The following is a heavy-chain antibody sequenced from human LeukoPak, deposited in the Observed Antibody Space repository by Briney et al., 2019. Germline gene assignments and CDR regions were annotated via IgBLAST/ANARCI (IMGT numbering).Heavy chain of an antibody. CDR1: GFTFSSYS. V-gene: IGHV3-48*02. J-gene: IGHJ2*01. CDR3: ARGFRDFDL. CDR2: ISSGSSTI. D-gene: IGHD2-21*01. Sequence: PGGSLRLSCAASGFTFSSYSMSWVRQTPGKGLEWVSYISSGSSTICYADSVKGRFTISRDNAKNSLYLQVNSLRDEDTAVYYCARGFRDFDLWGRGTLVTVSS.